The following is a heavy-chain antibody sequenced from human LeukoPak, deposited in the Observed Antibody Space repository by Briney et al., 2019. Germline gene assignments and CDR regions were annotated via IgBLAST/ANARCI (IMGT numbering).Heavy chain of an antibody. V-gene: IGHV3-9*01. Sequence: PGRSLRLSCAASGFTFDDYAMHWVRQAPGKGLEWVSGISWNSGSIGYADSVKGRFTISRDNAKNSLYLQMNSLRAEDTAVYYCARDYYDYSNYVGTNWFDPWGQGTLVTVSS. CDR2: ISWNSGSI. J-gene: IGHJ5*02. D-gene: IGHD4-11*01. CDR3: ARDYYDYSNYVGTNWFDP. CDR1: GFTFDDYA.